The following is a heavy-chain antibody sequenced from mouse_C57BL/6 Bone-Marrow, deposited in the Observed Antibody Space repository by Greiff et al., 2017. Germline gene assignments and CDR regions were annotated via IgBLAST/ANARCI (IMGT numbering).Heavy chain of an antibody. V-gene: IGHV1-64*01. J-gene: IGHJ3*01. CDR3: ARWGYDGWFAY. D-gene: IGHD2-2*01. CDR2: IHPNSGST. CDR1: GYTFTSYW. Sequence: QVQLQQPGAELVKPGASVKLSCKASGYTFTSYWMHWVKQRPGQGLEWIGMIHPNSGSTNYNEKFKSKATLTVDKSSSTAYMQLSSLTSEESAVYYCARWGYDGWFAYWGQGTLVTVSA.